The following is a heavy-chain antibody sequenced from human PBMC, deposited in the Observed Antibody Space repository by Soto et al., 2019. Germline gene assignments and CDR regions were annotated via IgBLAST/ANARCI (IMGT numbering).Heavy chain of an antibody. CDR2: ISSSGTNI. V-gene: IGHV3-48*03. Sequence: EVQLVESGGGLVQPGGSLRLSCAASGFTFSSYEMNWVRQAPGKGLEWVSYISSSGTNIYYADSVKGRFTVSRDNANNSLYHQMNSLRAEDTAVYYCARALRFLEWLVYFDSWGQGTLVTVSS. J-gene: IGHJ4*02. CDR1: GFTFSSYE. D-gene: IGHD3-3*01. CDR3: ARALRFLEWLVYFDS.